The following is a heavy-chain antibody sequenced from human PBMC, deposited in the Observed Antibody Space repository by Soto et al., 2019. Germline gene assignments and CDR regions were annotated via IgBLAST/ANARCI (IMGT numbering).Heavy chain of an antibody. V-gene: IGHV2-5*02. CDR2: NYWVDNK. D-gene: IGHD3-10*01. Sequence: QITLKESGPTLVKPTQTLTLTCTFSGFSLSTSGVGVGWIRQPPGKALEWLALNYWVDNKRYSPSLKSRFTITKDTSKNQVVLIMTNMDPVDTATYYCAHSSAVITVIKGSFDYWGQGTLVTVSS. J-gene: IGHJ4*02. CDR3: AHSSAVITVIKGSFDY. CDR1: GFSLSTSGVG.